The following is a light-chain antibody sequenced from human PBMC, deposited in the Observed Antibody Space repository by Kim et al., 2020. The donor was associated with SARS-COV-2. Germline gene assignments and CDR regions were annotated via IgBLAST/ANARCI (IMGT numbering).Light chain of an antibody. Sequence: TINYKTSQRVLYTNKKTYLAWYQEKASRPPKVLIYWPSIRESWVPDRFSGSGSGTGFPLTISSLQAEDGATYYCQQYYDNPLAFGQGTKVDIK. J-gene: IGKJ1*01. CDR1: QRVLYTNKKTY. CDR2: WPS. CDR3: QQYYDNPLA. V-gene: IGKV4-1*01.